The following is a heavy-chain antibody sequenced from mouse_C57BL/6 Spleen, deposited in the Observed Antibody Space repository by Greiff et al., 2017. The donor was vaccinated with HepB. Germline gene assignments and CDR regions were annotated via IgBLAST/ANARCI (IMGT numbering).Heavy chain of an antibody. CDR1: GFTFSSYA. Sequence: DVKLVESGEGLVKPGGSLKLSCAASGFTFSSYAMSWVRQTPEKRLEWVAYISSGGDYIYYADTVKGRFTISRDNARNTLYLQMSSLKSEDAAIYYCTRDPSMITHWYFDVWGTGTTVTVSS. CDR2: ISSGGDYI. CDR3: TRDPSMITHWYFDV. D-gene: IGHD2-4*01. V-gene: IGHV5-9-1*02. J-gene: IGHJ1*03.